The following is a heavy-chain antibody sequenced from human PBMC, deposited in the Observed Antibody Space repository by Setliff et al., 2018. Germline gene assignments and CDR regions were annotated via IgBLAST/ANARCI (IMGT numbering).Heavy chain of an antibody. CDR2: IFPADSDT. CDR3: SRHGNVDTFDY. Sequence: PGESLKISCKGSGYRFSSYWIGWVRQMPGKGLEWIGIIFPADSDTRYSPSFQGQVTISADKSISTAYVQWSSLKASDTAIYYCSRHGNVDTFDYWGQGTLVTVSS. D-gene: IGHD5-18*01. V-gene: IGHV5-51*01. CDR1: GYRFSSYW. J-gene: IGHJ4*02.